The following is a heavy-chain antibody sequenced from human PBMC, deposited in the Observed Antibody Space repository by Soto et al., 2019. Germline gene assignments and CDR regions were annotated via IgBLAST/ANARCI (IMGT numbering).Heavy chain of an antibody. Sequence: QLQLQESGPGLVKPSETLSLTCTVSGGAISSSSYYWGWIRQPPGKGLEWIGSIYYSGSTYYNPSLKSRVTISVDTSKNQFYLKLSSETAADTAVYYCARRTEWSGYVDYWGQGTLVTVSS. CDR2: IYYSGST. V-gene: IGHV4-39*01. J-gene: IGHJ4*02. D-gene: IGHD3-3*01. CDR3: ARRTEWSGYVDY. CDR1: GGAISSSSYY.